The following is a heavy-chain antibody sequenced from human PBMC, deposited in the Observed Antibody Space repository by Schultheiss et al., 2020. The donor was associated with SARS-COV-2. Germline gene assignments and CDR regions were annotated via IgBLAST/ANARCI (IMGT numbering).Heavy chain of an antibody. Sequence: SQTLSLTCAVYGGSFSGYYWSLIRQPPGKGLEWIGYIYHSGSTYYNPSLKSRVTISVDTSKNQFSLKLSSVTAADTAVYYCARAAPHYYDSSGYPDYWGQGTLVTVSS. J-gene: IGHJ4*02. CDR2: IYHSGST. CDR3: ARAAPHYYDSSGYPDY. D-gene: IGHD3-22*01. V-gene: IGHV4-34*01. CDR1: GGSFSGYY.